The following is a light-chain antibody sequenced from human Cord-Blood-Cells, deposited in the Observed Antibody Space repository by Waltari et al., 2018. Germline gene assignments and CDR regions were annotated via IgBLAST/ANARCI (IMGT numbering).Light chain of an antibody. Sequence: QSVLTQPPSASGTPGQRVTISCSGSSSNIGSNYVYWYQQLPGTAPKLLIYGNNPRPSGVPGRFSGSKSGTSASLAISGLRSEDEADYYCAAWDDSLSGNWVFGGGTKLTVL. CDR2: GNN. CDR3: AAWDDSLSGNWV. V-gene: IGLV1-47*01. CDR1: SSNIGSNY. J-gene: IGLJ3*02.